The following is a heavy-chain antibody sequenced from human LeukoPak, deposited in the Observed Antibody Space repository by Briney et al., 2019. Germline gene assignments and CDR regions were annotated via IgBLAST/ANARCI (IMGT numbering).Heavy chain of an antibody. CDR2: ISGDGRAT. J-gene: IGHJ6*03. CDR3: ARDPPQVPIPYYYYYYMDV. D-gene: IGHD2-2*02. V-gene: IGHV3-74*01. Sequence: GGSMRLSCAASGFIFTDYWMHWVRQGPGKELVWVARISGDGRATTYADSVKGRFTISRDNAKNSLYLQMNSLRAEDTAVYYCARDPPQVPIPYYYYYYMDVWGKGTTVTVSS. CDR1: GFIFTDYW.